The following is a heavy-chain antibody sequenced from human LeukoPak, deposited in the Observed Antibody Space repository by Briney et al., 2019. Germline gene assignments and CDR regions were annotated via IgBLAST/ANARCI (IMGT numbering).Heavy chain of an antibody. J-gene: IGHJ4*02. CDR1: GFTFSSYG. D-gene: IGHD3-10*01. V-gene: IGHV3-30*18. CDR2: ISYDGSNK. Sequence: GGSLRLSCAASGFTFSSYGMHWVCQAPGKGLEWVAVISYDGSNKYFADSVKGRFTISRDNSKNTLYLQMNSLRAEDTAVYYCAKGNYYGPFDYWGQGTLVTVSS. CDR3: AKGNYYGPFDY.